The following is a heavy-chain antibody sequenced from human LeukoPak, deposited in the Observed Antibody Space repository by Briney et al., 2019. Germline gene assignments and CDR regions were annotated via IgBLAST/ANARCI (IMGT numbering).Heavy chain of an antibody. D-gene: IGHD3-22*01. V-gene: IGHV3-23*01. CDR2: ISGNGGNT. Sequence: PGGSLRLSCAASGFTLSSYAMSWVRQAPGKGLEWVSAISGNGGNTYYADSVKGRFTISRDNSKNTLYLQMSSLRAEDTAVFYCAKSPGGYYDSSGYHFDNWGQGTLVTVSS. J-gene: IGHJ4*02. CDR3: AKSPGGYYDSSGYHFDN. CDR1: GFTLSSYA.